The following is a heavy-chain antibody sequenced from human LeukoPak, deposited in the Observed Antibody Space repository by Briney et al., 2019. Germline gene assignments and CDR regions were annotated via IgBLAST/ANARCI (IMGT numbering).Heavy chain of an antibody. Sequence: TGGSLRLSCAASGFTFSSYGMSWVRQAPGKGLEWVSAISGSGGSTYYAASVKGRFTISRDNSKNTLYLQMNSLRAEDTAVYYCAKGEWELPGSEGIDYWGQGTLVTVSS. J-gene: IGHJ4*02. D-gene: IGHD1-26*01. CDR3: AKGEWELPGSEGIDY. CDR2: ISGSGGST. V-gene: IGHV3-23*01. CDR1: GFTFSSYG.